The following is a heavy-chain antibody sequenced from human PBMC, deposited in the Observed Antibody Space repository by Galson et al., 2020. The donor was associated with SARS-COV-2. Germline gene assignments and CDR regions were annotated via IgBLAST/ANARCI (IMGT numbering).Heavy chain of an antibody. CDR2: ISYDGSNK. CDR3: AREDGYSGYDDFDY. CDR1: GFTFSSYA. J-gene: IGHJ4*02. D-gene: IGHD5-12*01. Sequence: GESLKISCAASGFTFSSYAMHWVRQAPGKGLEWVAVISYDGSNKYYADSVKGRFTISRDNSKNTLYLQMNSLRAEDTAVYYCAREDGYSGYDDFDYWGQGTLVTVSS. V-gene: IGHV3-30-3*01.